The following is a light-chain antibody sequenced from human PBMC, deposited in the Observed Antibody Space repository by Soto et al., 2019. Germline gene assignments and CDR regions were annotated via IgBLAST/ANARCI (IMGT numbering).Light chain of an antibody. CDR2: GAS. V-gene: IGKV3-15*01. CDR1: QSVSNY. CDR3: QQYNNWPWT. Sequence: EIVLTQSPATLSLSPGARAPLSCRASQSVSNYLAWYQQKPGQAPRLLIYGASKRATGFPARFSGSGSGTDFTLTISSLQSEDFAVYYCQQYNNWPWTFGQGTKVDIK. J-gene: IGKJ1*01.